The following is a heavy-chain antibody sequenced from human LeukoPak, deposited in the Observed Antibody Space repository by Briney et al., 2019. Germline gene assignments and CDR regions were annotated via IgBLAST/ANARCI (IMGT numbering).Heavy chain of an antibody. CDR2: TYYRSKWYY. D-gene: IGHD6-19*01. Sequence: SQTLSLTCAISGDSVSSNTAAWSWIRQSPSRGLEWLGRTYYRSKWYYDYAVSVKSRITINPDTSNNQFSLQLSSVIPEDTAVYYCARDLNSGHVYWGQGTLVTVSS. J-gene: IGHJ4*02. V-gene: IGHV6-1*01. CDR3: ARDLNSGHVY. CDR1: GDSVSSNTAA.